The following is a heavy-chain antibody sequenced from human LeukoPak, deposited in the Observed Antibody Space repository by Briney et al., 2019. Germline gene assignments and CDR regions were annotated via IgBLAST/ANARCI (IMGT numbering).Heavy chain of an antibody. V-gene: IGHV4-39*07. J-gene: IGHJ4*02. CDR2: IYYSGST. Sequence: SETLSLTCTVSGGSISSSSYYWGWIRQPPGKGLEWIGSIYYSGSTYYNSSLKSRVTISVDTSKNQFSLKLSSVTAADTAVYYCARVQYEYYDILTGYPSLFDYWGQGTLVTVSS. CDR3: ARVQYEYYDILTGYPSLFDY. CDR1: GGSISSSSYY. D-gene: IGHD3-9*01.